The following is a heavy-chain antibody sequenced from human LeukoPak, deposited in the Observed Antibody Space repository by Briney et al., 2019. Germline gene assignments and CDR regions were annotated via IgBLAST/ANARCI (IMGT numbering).Heavy chain of an antibody. CDR2: IKQDGSEK. D-gene: IGHD3-10*01. V-gene: IGHV3-7*01. Sequence: PGGSLRLSCAASGFTFSSYWMSWVRQAPGKGLEWVANIKQDGSEKYYVDSVKGRFTISRDNAKNSLYLQMNSLRAEDTAVYYCARDVGFGERDPYYFDYWGQGTLVTVSS. J-gene: IGHJ4*02. CDR3: ARDVGFGERDPYYFDY. CDR1: GFTFSSYW.